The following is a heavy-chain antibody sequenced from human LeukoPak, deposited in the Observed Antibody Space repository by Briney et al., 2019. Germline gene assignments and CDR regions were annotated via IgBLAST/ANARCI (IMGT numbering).Heavy chain of an antibody. J-gene: IGHJ4*02. CDR2: INPNSGGT. D-gene: IGHD3-22*01. V-gene: IGHV1-2*06. Sequence: ASVKVSCKASGYTFTGYYMHWVRQAPGQGLEWMGRINPNSGGTNYAQKFQGRVTMTGDTSISTAYMELSRLRSDDTAVYYCARDIAHYYDSSGYHHDYWGQGTLVTVSS. CDR1: GYTFTGYY. CDR3: ARDIAHYYDSSGYHHDY.